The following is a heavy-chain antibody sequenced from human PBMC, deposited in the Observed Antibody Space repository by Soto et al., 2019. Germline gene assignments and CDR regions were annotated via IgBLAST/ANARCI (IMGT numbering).Heavy chain of an antibody. V-gene: IGHV4-34*01. CDR1: GGSFSGYY. D-gene: IGHD4-17*01. CDR3: ARLLGDYGDYGGGHYYFDY. J-gene: IGHJ4*02. CDR2: INHSGST. Sequence: QVQLQQWGAGLLKPSETLSLTCAVYGGSFSGYYWSWIRQPPGKGLEWIGEINHSGSTNYNPSLKSRVTISADTSKNQFSLKLSSVTAADTAVYYCARLLGDYGDYGGGHYYFDYWGQGTLVTVSS.